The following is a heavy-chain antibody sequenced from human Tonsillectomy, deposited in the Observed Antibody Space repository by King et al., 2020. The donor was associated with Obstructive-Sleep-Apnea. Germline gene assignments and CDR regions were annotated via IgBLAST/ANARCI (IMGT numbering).Heavy chain of an antibody. D-gene: IGHD3-3*01. J-gene: IGHJ5*02. CDR2: TYYSGST. Sequence: VQLQESGPRLVKPSETLSLTCTVSGGSISSYYWSWIRQPPGKGLEWIGNTYYSGSTNYNPSLKSRVTISVDTSKNQFSLKLNSVTAADTAVYYCARDSNYDVWGSYSPYNWFDHWGQGTLVTVSS. CDR1: GGSISSYY. CDR3: ARDSNYDVWGSYSPYNWFDH. V-gene: IGHV4-59*01.